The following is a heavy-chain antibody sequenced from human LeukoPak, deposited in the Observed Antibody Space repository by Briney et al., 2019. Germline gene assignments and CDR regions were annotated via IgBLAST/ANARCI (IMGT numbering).Heavy chain of an antibody. Sequence: ASVKASCKASGYTFTSYDINWVRQATGQGLEWMGWMNPNSGNTGYAQKFQGRVTMTRNTSISTAYMELSSLRSEDTAVYYCARGSRDYYDSSGTSGGFDYWSQGTLVTVSS. V-gene: IGHV1-8*01. D-gene: IGHD3-22*01. J-gene: IGHJ4*02. CDR1: GYTFTSYD. CDR3: ARGSRDYYDSSGTSGGFDY. CDR2: MNPNSGNT.